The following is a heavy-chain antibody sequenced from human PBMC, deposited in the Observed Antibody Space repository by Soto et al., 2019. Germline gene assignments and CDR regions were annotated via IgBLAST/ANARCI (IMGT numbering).Heavy chain of an antibody. V-gene: IGHV1-18*01. CDR2: ISAYSGKT. D-gene: IGHD3-16*01. Sequence: QVQLVQSGGEVKKPGASVKVSCKTSGYTFTTYGISWVPQAPGQGLEWVGWISAYSGKTHYAQKFQGKVTMTTDTSTNTAYLELRSLRSDDTAVYYCSRDPYLGDHQYWGQGTLVTVSS. CDR1: GYTFTTYG. CDR3: SRDPYLGDHQY. J-gene: IGHJ4*02.